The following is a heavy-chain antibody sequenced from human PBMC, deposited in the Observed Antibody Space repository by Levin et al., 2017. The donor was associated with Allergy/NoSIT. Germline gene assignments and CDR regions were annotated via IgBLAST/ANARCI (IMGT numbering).Heavy chain of an antibody. V-gene: IGHV3-23*01. D-gene: IGHD6-13*01. CDR1: GFTFSSYA. CDR2: ISGSGSST. CDR3: AKVLSSSYYGVFDY. J-gene: IGHJ4*02. Sequence: GGSLRLSCIASGFTFSSYAMSWVRQAPGKGLEWVSAISGSGSSTYYADSVKGRFTISRDNSKNTLYLQMNSLRAEDTAAYYCAKVLSSSYYGVFDYWGQGTLVTVSS.